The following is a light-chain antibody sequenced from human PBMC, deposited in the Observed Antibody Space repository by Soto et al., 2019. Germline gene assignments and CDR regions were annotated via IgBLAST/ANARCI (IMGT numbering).Light chain of an antibody. CDR2: DDS. V-gene: IGLV3-21*02. CDR3: HVWDSSSEHV. Sequence: SYELTQPPSVSVAPGQTASITCGGNNIGSKSVHWYQQKPGQAPVLVVDDDSDRPSGIPERFSGSNSGNTATLTISRVEAGDEADYFCHVWDSSSEHVFGTGTKATVL. J-gene: IGLJ1*01. CDR1: NIGSKS.